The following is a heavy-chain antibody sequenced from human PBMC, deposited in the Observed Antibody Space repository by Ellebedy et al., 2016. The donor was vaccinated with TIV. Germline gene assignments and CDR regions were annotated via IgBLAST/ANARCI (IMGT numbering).Heavy chain of an antibody. D-gene: IGHD3-22*01. J-gene: IGHJ6*02. Sequence: GESLKISXAASGFTFRTYAMRWVRQAPGRGLERVSSLSSSSDYIYYANSARGRFTISRDNAVKALYLQMNSLRVEDTAVYYCARDLGYYDSLTGLTNDGMDVWGQGTTVTVSS. V-gene: IGHV3-21*01. CDR3: ARDLGYYDSLTGLTNDGMDV. CDR2: LSSSSDYI. CDR1: GFTFRTYA.